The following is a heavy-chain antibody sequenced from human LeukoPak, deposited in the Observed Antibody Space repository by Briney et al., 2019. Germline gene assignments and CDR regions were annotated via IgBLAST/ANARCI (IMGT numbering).Heavy chain of an antibody. J-gene: IGHJ4*02. CDR2: IYSGGST. V-gene: IGHV3-53*05. D-gene: IGHD3-16*01. Sequence: GGSLRLSCAASGFTVSSNYMSWVRQAPGKGLEWVSVIYSGGSTYYADSVKGRFTISRDNSKNTLYLQTNNVRAEDTALYYCARDLEAWSYGYEGFDYWGQGTLVTVSS. CDR3: ARDLEAWSYGYEGFDY. CDR1: GFTVSSNY.